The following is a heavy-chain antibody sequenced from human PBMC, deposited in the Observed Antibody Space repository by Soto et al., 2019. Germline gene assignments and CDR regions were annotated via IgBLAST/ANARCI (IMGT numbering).Heavy chain of an antibody. Sequence: QVQMVESGGGVVQPGRSLRLSCAASGFTFSSHGMHWVRQAPGKGLEWVAVIWDDGSNKYHGDSVRGRFTISRDNPKSTLYLQMDSLRAEDTAVYYCARHRGSIDHYYMDVWGNGITVTVSS. V-gene: IGHV3-33*01. CDR2: IWDDGSNK. J-gene: IGHJ6*03. CDR3: ARHRGSIDHYYMDV. D-gene: IGHD2-15*01. CDR1: GFTFSSHG.